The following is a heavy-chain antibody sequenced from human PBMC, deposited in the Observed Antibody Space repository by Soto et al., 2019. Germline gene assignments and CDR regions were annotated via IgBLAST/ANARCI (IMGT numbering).Heavy chain of an antibody. CDR1: GYTLTELS. V-gene: IGHV1-24*01. D-gene: IGHD3-9*01. Sequence: GASVKVSCKVSGYTLTELSMHWVRQAPGKGLEWMGGFDPEDGETIYAQKFQGRVTMTEDTSTDTAYMELSSLRSEDTAVYYCATFLTGTPLTDYWGQGTLVTVSS. CDR3: ATFLTGTPLTDY. J-gene: IGHJ4*02. CDR2: FDPEDGET.